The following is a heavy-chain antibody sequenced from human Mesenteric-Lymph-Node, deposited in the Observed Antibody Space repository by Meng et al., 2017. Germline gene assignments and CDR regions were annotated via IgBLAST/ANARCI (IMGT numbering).Heavy chain of an antibody. CDR2: IYYSGRT. CDR3: ARGQRSYSGSYPEWFDP. V-gene: IGHV4-30-4*01. D-gene: IGHD1-26*01. J-gene: IGHJ5*02. Sequence: QRPGAVPGLGKPSQTLSRTCTVSGGSVSSGNNYWIWIRQPPGKGLEWIGYIYYSGRTYYNPSLESRVTMSVDTSKNQFSLNLSSVTAADTAVYYCARGQRSYSGSYPEWFDPWGQGTLVTVSS. CDR1: GGSVSSGNNY.